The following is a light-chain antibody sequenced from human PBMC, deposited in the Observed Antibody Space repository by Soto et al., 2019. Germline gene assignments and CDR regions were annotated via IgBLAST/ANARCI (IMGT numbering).Light chain of an antibody. CDR3: QQYDISPVT. CDR1: QSLSSSY. J-gene: IGKJ4*01. V-gene: IGKV3-20*01. CDR2: GAS. Sequence: EIVLTQSPGTLSLSPGERATLSCRASQSLSSSYLAWYQQKRGQAPRLLIFGASSRATGIPDRFSGSGSGTDFILTISRLEPEDCAVYYCQQYDISPVTFCGGTQVEIK.